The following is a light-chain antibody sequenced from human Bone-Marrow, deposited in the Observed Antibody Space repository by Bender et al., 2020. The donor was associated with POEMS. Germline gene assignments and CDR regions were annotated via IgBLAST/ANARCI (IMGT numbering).Light chain of an antibody. V-gene: IGLV3-21*02. CDR2: DDS. Sequence: SYVLTQPPSVSAAPGQTARISCGGNNIGRTSVHWFQQKPGQAPVMVVYDDSDRPSGIPERFSGSNSGNTATLTIRRVEAGDQADYYCQVWESTTDHHVVFGGGTKLTVL. CDR3: QVWESTTDHHVV. J-gene: IGLJ2*01. CDR1: NIGRTS.